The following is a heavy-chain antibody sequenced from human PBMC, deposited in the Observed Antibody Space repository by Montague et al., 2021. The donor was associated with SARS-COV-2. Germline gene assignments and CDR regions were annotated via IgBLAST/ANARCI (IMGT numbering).Heavy chain of an antibody. CDR2: MYYSGST. CDR3: ARDDIGREGGTKGMDV. CDR1: GGSISSSNYY. J-gene: IGHJ6*02. Sequence: SETLSLTCTVSGGSISSSNYYWGWLRPPPGKGLEWIGNMYYSGSTYYNPSLKSRVTISIYTSKHHFSLKLGSATAAATALYYCARDDIGREGGTKGMDVWGQGTTVTVSS. V-gene: IGHV4-39*07. D-gene: IGHD2-15*01.